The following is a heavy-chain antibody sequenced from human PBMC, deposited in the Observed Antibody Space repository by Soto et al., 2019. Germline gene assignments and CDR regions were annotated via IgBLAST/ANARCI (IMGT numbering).Heavy chain of an antibody. J-gene: IGHJ5*02. Sequence: QLQLQESGSGLEKPSQTLSLICAVSGGSISSGGYSWSWIRQPPGKGLEWIGYIYHSGSTYYNPSLKSRVTISVDRSKNQFSLKLSSVTAADTAVYYCARVRGPYCGGECYPPTPNWFDPWGQGTLVTVSS. CDR3: ARVRGPYCGGECYPPTPNWFDP. D-gene: IGHD2-21*01. V-gene: IGHV4-30-2*01. CDR1: GGSISSGGYS. CDR2: IYHSGST.